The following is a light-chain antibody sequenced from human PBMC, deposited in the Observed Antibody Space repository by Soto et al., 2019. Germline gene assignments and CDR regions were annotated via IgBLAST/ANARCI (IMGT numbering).Light chain of an antibody. CDR3: QQYNNWPPYT. CDR1: QSVSSN. CDR2: GAS. Sequence: EIVMTQSPATLSVSPGERATLSCRASQSVSSNLAGYHQKPGQAPRLPIYGASTRATGIPARFSGSGSATEFTLTISSLQSEDFAVYYCQQYNNWPPYTFGQGTKLEIK. J-gene: IGKJ2*01. V-gene: IGKV3-15*01.